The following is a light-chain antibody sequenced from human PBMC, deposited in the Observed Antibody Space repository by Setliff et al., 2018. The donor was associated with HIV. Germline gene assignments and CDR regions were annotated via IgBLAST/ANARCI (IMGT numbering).Light chain of an antibody. J-gene: IGKJ1*01. V-gene: IGKV3-15*01. Sequence: EIVMTQSPATLSVSPGERATLSCRASQSVSSSNLAWYQQKPGQAPRLLIYGASTRATGIPARFSGSGSGTEFTLTISSLQSEDFAVYYCQQYNNWPRTFCQGTK. CDR1: QSVSSSN. CDR2: GAS. CDR3: QQYNNWPRT.